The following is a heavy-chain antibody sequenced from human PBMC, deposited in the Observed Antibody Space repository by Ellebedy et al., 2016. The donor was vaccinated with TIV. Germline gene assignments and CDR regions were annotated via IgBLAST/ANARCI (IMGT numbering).Heavy chain of an antibody. Sequence: PGGSLRLSCAASGLVFSDYCMTWLRVSPGKGPEWVATIASDGIEKSYADSVKGRFTVSRENTENSMYLQMNSLRADDTGVYYCARGGRKTSYFWQYWGQGTPLTVSP. CDR2: IASDGIEK. D-gene: IGHD1-14*01. V-gene: IGHV3-7*03. CDR1: GLVFSDYC. CDR3: ARGGRKTSYFWQY. J-gene: IGHJ4*02.